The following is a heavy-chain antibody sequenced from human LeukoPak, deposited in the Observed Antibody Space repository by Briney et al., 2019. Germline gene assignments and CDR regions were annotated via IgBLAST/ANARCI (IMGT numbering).Heavy chain of an antibody. J-gene: IGHJ5*02. CDR3: AGGLAVAANWFDP. V-gene: IGHV3-7*05. CDR1: GFTFSSYW. Sequence: GGSLRLSCAASGFTFSSYWMSWVRQAPGKGLEWVANIKQDGSERYCVDSVKGRFTISRDNAKNSLYLQMNSLRAEDTAVYYCAGGLAVAANWFDPWGQGTLVTVSS. D-gene: IGHD6-19*01. CDR2: IKQDGSER.